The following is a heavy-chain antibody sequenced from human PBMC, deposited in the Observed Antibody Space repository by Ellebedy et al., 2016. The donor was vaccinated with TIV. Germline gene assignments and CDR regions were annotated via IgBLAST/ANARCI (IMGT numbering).Heavy chain of an antibody. D-gene: IGHD2-2*01. Sequence: SETLSLTXTVSGGSISSGGYYWNWIRQHPGKGLEWIGYIYYSGSTYYNPSLESRVVMSVDTSKNEFSLNLTSMTAADTAVYYYAAYCTSLTCYKTFDSWGQGTLVTVSS. CDR2: IYYSGST. CDR1: GGSISSGGYY. CDR3: AAYCTSLTCYKTFDS. V-gene: IGHV4-31*03. J-gene: IGHJ4*02.